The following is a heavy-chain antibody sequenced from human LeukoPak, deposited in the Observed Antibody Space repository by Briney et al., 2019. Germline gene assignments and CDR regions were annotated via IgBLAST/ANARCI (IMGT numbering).Heavy chain of an antibody. CDR3: ARDLGSSGWFHGMDV. CDR1: GGSISSYY. Sequence: SETLSLTCTVSGGSISSYYWSWIRQPAGKGLEWIGRIYTSGSTNYNPSLKSRVTMSVDTSKNQFSLMLSSVTAADTAVYYCARDLGSSGWFHGMDVWGQGTTVTVSS. V-gene: IGHV4-4*07. CDR2: IYTSGST. J-gene: IGHJ6*02. D-gene: IGHD6-19*01.